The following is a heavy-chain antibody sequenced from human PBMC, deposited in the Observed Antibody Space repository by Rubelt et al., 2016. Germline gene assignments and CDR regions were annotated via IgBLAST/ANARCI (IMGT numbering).Heavy chain of an antibody. Sequence: EVQLLESGGGLIQPGGSLRLSCAASGFTFSSFAMDWVRQAPGKGLEWVSAISGSGGNTYYADSVKGRFTISRNNAENSRFLQRTGLSAGDTAVYYCAKGFSGGSYYRGDDWGQGTLVTVSS. CDR1: GFTFSSFA. CDR3: AKGFSGGSYYRGDD. D-gene: IGHD1-26*01. J-gene: IGHJ4*02. V-gene: IGHV3-23*01. CDR2: ISGSGGNT.